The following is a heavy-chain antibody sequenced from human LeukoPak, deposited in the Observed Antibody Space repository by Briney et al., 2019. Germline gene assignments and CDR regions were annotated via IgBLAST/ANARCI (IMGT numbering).Heavy chain of an antibody. CDR1: GGSFSGYY. J-gene: IGHJ5*01. CDR3: AREYNWIDY. D-gene: IGHD6-6*01. CDR2: INHSGST. Sequence: PSETLSLTCAVYGGSFSGYYWSWIRQPPGKGLEWIGEINHSGSTNYNPSLKSRVTISVDTSENQFSLKLSSVTAADTAVYYCAREYNWIDYWGQGTLVTVSS. V-gene: IGHV4-34*01.